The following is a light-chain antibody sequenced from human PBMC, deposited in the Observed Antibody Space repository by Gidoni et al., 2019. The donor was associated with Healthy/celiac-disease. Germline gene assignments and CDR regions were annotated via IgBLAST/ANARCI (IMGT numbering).Light chain of an antibody. V-gene: IGKV1-39*01. J-gene: IGKJ1*01. CDR2: AAS. CDR1: QSISSY. Sequence: DIQMTQSPSSLSASVGDRVTITCRASQSISSYLNWYQQKPGKAPKLLIYAASSLQSGVPSRFSGSGSGTDFTLSISSLQPEDSATYYCQQSYSIPWTFGQXTKVEIK. CDR3: QQSYSIPWT.